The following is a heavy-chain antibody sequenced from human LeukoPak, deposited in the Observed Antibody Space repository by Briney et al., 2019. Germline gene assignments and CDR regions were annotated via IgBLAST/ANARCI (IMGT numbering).Heavy chain of an antibody. CDR1: GFTFRDYQ. CDR3: ARSGYGDYDY. D-gene: IGHD4-17*01. V-gene: IGHV3-11*01. J-gene: IGHJ4*02. Sequence: GGSLRLSCEASGFTFRDYQMSWIRQAPGKGLEWISYIHSNPKTIYYADSAKGRFTISRDNAKNSLYLQMNSLRVDDAAVYYCARSGYGDYDYWGQGTRVTVSS. CDR2: IHSNPKTI.